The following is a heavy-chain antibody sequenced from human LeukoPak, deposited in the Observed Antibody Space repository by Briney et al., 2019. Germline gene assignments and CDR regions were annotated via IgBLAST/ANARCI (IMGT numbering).Heavy chain of an antibody. CDR1: GGSYSGYY. CDR2: IHYSGRI. CDR3: SRGTDAYKCGNS. J-gene: IGHJ4*02. Sequence: PSETLSLXCAVYGGSYSGYYWTWIRQPPGKGLESIGEIHYSGRINHNPSLKSRVTISADTSNNHFSLKMNSVTAADTAVYYCSRGTDAYKCGNSWGQGTLVTVSS. V-gene: IGHV4-34*01. D-gene: IGHD5-24*01.